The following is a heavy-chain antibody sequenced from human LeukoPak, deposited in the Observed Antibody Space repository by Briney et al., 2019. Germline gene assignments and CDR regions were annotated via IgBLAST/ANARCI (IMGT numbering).Heavy chain of an antibody. V-gene: IGHV4-39*02. CDR1: GGSISSSSYD. J-gene: IGHJ4*02. D-gene: IGHD3-16*01. CDR2: LDYSRSI. Sequence: PSETLSLTCTVSGGSISSSSYDWGWIRQPRGRGLEWIGSLDYSRSIYYNPSLHSRVTRSVDTSKNHFSLRLSSVTAADTAVYYCARSQDYYEFDYWGQGSLVTVSS. CDR3: ARSQDYYEFDY.